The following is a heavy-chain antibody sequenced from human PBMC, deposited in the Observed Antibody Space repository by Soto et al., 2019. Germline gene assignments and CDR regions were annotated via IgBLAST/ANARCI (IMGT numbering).Heavy chain of an antibody. Sequence: SETLSLTCTVSGGSISSSSYYWGWIRQPPGKGLEWIGSIYYSGSTYYNPSLKSRVTISVDTSKNQFSLKLSSVTAADTAVYYCARRAYGHEAFDIWGQGTMVT. CDR1: GGSISSSSYY. V-gene: IGHV4-39*01. CDR2: IYYSGST. CDR3: ARRAYGHEAFDI. J-gene: IGHJ3*02. D-gene: IGHD2-8*01.